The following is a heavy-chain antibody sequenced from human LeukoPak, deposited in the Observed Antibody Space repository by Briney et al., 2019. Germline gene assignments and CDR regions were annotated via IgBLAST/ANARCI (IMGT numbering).Heavy chain of an antibody. J-gene: IGHJ4*02. V-gene: IGHV3-15*01. CDR2: IKSKSDGGTI. Sequence: GGSLRPSCVGSGFTFSDAWMSWVRQAPGKGLEWVGRIKSKSDGGTIDYAAPVKGRFTISRDDSRNTLYLQMNSLKTEDTAVYYCTTRRQDGWWGQGTLVTVS. CDR3: TTRRQDGW. D-gene: IGHD2-15*01. CDR1: GFTFSDAW.